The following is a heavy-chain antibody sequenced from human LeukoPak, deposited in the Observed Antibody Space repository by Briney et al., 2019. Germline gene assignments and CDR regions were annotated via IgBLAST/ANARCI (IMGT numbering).Heavy chain of an antibody. J-gene: IGHJ4*02. CDR1: GYTFTDYY. D-gene: IGHD1-7*01. Sequence: ASVKVSCKASGYTFTDYYMHWVRQAPGQGLEWMGWINPNSGDTDYAQKLQGRVTMTRDTSITTAYLELSRLTSDDTAVYYCARGTVTVDYWGQGTLVTVSS. CDR3: ARGTVTVDY. V-gene: IGHV1-2*02. CDR2: INPNSGDT.